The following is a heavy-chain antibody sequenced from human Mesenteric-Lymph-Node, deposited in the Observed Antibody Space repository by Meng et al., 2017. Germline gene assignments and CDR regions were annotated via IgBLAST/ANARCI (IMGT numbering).Heavy chain of an antibody. CDR1: GGSINSYY. CDR2: IYSSGST. CDR3: ARSSGAATPFDH. V-gene: IGHV4-59*08. J-gene: IGHJ4*02. D-gene: IGHD2-15*01. Sequence: QVQLQESGPGLVKPSETLSLTCTVSGGSINSYYWNWIRQPPGKGLEWIGFIYSSGSTNYIPSLKSRVAVSVDTSKNQFSLKLSSVTAADTAVYYCARSSGAATPFDHWGQGTLVTVSS.